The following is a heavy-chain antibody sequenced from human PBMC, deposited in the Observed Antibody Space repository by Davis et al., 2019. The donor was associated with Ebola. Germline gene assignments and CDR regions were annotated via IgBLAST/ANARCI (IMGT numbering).Heavy chain of an antibody. Sequence: ASVKVSCKASGYTFTNYYMHWVRQAPGQGLEWMGMINPNDGRTIYAQKFQGRVTVTRDTSTSTAYLELRGLTPDDTAVYYCARDTSLDSSWLSSGYWGQGTLVTASS. CDR2: INPNDGRT. CDR1: GYTFTNYY. CDR3: ARDTSLDSSWLSSGY. V-gene: IGHV1-46*01. J-gene: IGHJ4*02. D-gene: IGHD6-19*01.